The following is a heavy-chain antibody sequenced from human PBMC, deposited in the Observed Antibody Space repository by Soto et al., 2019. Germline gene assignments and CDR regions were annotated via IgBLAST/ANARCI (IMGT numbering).Heavy chain of an antibody. CDR3: AKDPIGSGFFRFDD. Sequence: ETLSLTCTVSGGSVSSGSYYWSWVRQAPGKGLEWVSVIYSGGSTYGADSVKGRFTISRDNSKNTLYLEMNSLRAEDTAVYYCAKDPIGSGFFRFDDWGQGTLVTVSS. CDR1: GGSVSSGSYY. V-gene: IGHV3-53*01. D-gene: IGHD6-19*01. CDR2: IYSGGST. J-gene: IGHJ4*02.